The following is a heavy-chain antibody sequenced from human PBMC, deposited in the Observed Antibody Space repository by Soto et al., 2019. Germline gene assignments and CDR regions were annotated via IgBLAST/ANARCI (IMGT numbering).Heavy chain of an antibody. CDR2: INTYNGMT. D-gene: IGHD5-12*01. Sequence: QVQLVQSGGEVKKPGASVTVSCKASGYTFINYHITWVRQAPGQGLEWMAWINTYNGMTDYAQRFQGRVTMTRDISTSTTYIELMNLGSDDTAVSFCAKSPRGEMATDWGQGTLVTVSS. CDR3: AKSPRGEMATD. CDR1: GYTFINYH. V-gene: IGHV1-18*01. J-gene: IGHJ4*02.